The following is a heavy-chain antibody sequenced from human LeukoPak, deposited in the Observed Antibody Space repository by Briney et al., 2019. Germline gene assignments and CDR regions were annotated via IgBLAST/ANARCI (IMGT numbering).Heavy chain of an antibody. D-gene: IGHD2-2*02. CDR1: GGSFSGYY. V-gene: IGHV4-34*01. CDR3: ARQCSSTSCYSPPYYYGMDV. J-gene: IGHJ6*02. CDR2: INHSGST. Sequence: SETLSLTCAVYGGSFSGYYWSWIRQPPGKGLEWIGEINHSGSTNYNPSLKSRVTISVDTSKNQFSLKLSSVTAADTAVYYCARQCSSTSCYSPPYYYGMDVWGQGTTVTVS.